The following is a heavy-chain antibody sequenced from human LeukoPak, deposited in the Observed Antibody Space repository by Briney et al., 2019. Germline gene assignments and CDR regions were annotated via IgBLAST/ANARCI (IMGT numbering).Heavy chain of an antibody. D-gene: IGHD2-21*02. Sequence: GGSLRLSCAASGFTVSSNYMSWVRHAPGKGLEWVSGINWNGGSTGYADSVEGRFTISRDNAKNSQYLQMNSLRVEDTALYYCARAQTYGDSRLLLDYWGQGTLVTVSS. V-gene: IGHV3-20*04. CDR2: INWNGGST. J-gene: IGHJ4*02. CDR1: GFTVSSNY. CDR3: ARAQTYGDSRLLLDY.